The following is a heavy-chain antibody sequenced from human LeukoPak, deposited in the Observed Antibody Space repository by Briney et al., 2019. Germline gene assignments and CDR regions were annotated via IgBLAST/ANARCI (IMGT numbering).Heavy chain of an antibody. CDR1: GFTFSDCY. CDR2: SSGGRYTI. J-gene: IGHJ4*02. Sequence: GASLRLSCAASGFTFSDCYMIWTRQAPGKGREFISYSSGGRYTIIYADSLKGRVTISKGNAKNSLYLQMNSLRAEDTAVYYCARVHCSGGGCSSWGQGTLVTVSS. D-gene: IGHD2-15*01. V-gene: IGHV3-11*01. CDR3: ARVHCSGGGCSS.